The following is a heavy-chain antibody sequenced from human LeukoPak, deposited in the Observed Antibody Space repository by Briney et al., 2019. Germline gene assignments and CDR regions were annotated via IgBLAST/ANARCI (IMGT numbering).Heavy chain of an antibody. V-gene: IGHV1-2*02. CDR2: INPSNGGT. D-gene: IGHD1-1*01. Sequence: GASVKVSCKESGYTFIGYYIHWLRQAPGQGLEWMGWINPSNGGTNYAQRFQGRVAMTRDTSTSTAYMEMSRLTFDDTAVYYCASGPTLGTTHPYFDYWGQGTLVTVSS. CDR1: GYTFIGYY. J-gene: IGHJ4*02. CDR3: ASGPTLGTTHPYFDY.